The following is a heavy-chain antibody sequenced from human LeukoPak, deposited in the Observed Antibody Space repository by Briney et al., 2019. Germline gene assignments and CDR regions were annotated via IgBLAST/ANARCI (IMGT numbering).Heavy chain of an antibody. D-gene: IGHD1-1*01. V-gene: IGHV3-74*01. CDR1: GFTFSSYW. CDR3: ARDGAIWNDVGHDY. CDR2: INSDGSST. J-gene: IGHJ4*02. Sequence: SGGSLRLSCAASGFTFSSYWMHWVRQAPGKGLVWVSRINSDGSSTSYADSVKGRFTISRDNAKNSLYLQMNSLTAEDTAVYYCARDGAIWNDVGHDYWGQGTLVTVSS.